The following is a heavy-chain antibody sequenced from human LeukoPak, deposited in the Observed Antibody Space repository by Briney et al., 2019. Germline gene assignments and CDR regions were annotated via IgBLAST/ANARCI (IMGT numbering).Heavy chain of an antibody. CDR2: NSYSGNT. CDR1: GDSISNYY. J-gene: IGHJ4*02. D-gene: IGHD6-13*01. V-gene: IGHV4-59*01. CDR3: ARSQQLIRTFDY. Sequence: SETLSLTCTVSGDSISNYYWSWIRQPPGKGLEWIGYNSYSGNTNYNPSLKSRVTMSVDTSKNQFSLKLSSVTAADTAVYYCARSQQLIRTFDYWGQGTLVTVSS.